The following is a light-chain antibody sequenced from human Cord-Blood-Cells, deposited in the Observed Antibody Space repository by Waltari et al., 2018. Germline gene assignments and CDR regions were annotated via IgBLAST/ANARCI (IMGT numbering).Light chain of an antibody. V-gene: IGKV1-39*01. CDR1: QSISSY. CDR2: AAS. Sequence: DIQITKSPSSLSASGGDRVTITCRASQSISSYLNWYQQKPGKTPKLLIYAASSLQSGVPSRFSGSGSGTDFTLTISRLQPEDFATYYCQQSYSTPYSFGQGTKLEIK. J-gene: IGKJ2*03. CDR3: QQSYSTPYS.